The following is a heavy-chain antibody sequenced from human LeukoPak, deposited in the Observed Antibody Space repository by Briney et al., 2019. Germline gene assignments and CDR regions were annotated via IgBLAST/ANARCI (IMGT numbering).Heavy chain of an antibody. D-gene: IGHD3-10*01. Sequence: ASVKVSCKASGYTFTSYGISWVRQAPGQGLEWMGWISGYNGNTKYVQNLQGRVTMTTDTSTSTAYMELRSLRSDDTAVYYCASVASYYGSGSSGVFDYWGQGTLVTVSS. V-gene: IGHV1-18*01. J-gene: IGHJ4*02. CDR2: ISGYNGNT. CDR1: GYTFTSYG. CDR3: ASVASYYGSGSSGVFDY.